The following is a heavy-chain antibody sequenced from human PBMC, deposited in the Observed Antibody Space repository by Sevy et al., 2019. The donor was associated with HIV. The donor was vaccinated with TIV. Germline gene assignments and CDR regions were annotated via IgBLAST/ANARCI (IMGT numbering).Heavy chain of an antibody. CDR1: GFTFSSYG. D-gene: IGHD1-26*01. V-gene: IGHV3-33*01. J-gene: IGHJ4*02. Sequence: GGSLRLSCAASGFTFSSYGMQWVRQAPGKGLEWVVVIWYDGSNKYYADSVKGRFTISRDNSKNTLYLQMNSLRAEDTAVYYCARGRVGATPFCFDYWGQGTLVTVSS. CDR3: ARGRVGATPFCFDY. CDR2: IWYDGSNK.